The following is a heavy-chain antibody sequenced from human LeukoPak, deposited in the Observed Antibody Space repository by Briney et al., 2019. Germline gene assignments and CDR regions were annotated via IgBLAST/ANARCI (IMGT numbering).Heavy chain of an antibody. J-gene: IGHJ6*02. Sequence: PSETLSLTCTVSGGSISSYYWSWIRQPPGHGLEWIVYLYYSGSANSNTSLRSRVIISVDMSKNQFSLKLSSVTAADTAVYYCASASRPPYYYGMDVWGQGTTVTVSS. CDR1: GGSISSYY. CDR3: ASASRPPYYYGMDV. V-gene: IGHV4-59*01. CDR2: LYYSGSA.